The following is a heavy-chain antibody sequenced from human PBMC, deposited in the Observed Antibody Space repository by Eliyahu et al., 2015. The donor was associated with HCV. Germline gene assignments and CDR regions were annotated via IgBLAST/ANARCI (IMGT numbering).Heavy chain of an antibody. D-gene: IGHD6-19*01. J-gene: IGHJ5*02. CDR2: IYWDDDK. V-gene: IGHV2-5*02. Sequence: QITLKESGPTLVKPTQTLTLTCTFSGFSLSTSGVGVGWIRQPPGKALEWLALIYWDDDKRYNPSPKSRLTITKDTSKNQVVLTMTNMDPVDTATYYCAHRPTTLAGTESYNWFDPWGQGTLVTVSS. CDR3: AHRPTTLAGTESYNWFDP. CDR1: GFSLSTSGVG.